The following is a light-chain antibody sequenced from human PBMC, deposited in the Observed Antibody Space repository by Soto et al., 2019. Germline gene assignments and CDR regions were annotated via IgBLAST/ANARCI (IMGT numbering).Light chain of an antibody. J-gene: IGKJ5*01. CDR3: QRLNSYPIT. CDR2: AAS. V-gene: IGKV1-9*01. CDR1: QGISTY. Sequence: IQLTQSPSSLSASVGDRVTITCRASQGISTYLAWYQQKPRKTPKLLIYAASTLQSGVPSRFGGSGSGTDFTLTISSLQPEEFATYYCQRLNSYPITFGQGTRLEIK.